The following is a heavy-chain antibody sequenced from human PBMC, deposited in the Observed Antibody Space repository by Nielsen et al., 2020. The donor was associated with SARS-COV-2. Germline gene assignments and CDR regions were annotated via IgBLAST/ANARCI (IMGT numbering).Heavy chain of an antibody. CDR1: GFTFSSYW. J-gene: IGHJ3*02. D-gene: IGHD3-10*02. CDR2: INSDGSST. CDR3: ARDLGGYDRGAFDI. V-gene: IGHV3-74*01. Sequence: GESLKISCAASGFTFSSYWMHWVRQAPGKGLVWVSRINSDGSSTSYADSVKGRFTISRDNSKNTLYLQINSLRAEDTAVYYCARDLGGYDRGAFDIWGQGTMVTVSS.